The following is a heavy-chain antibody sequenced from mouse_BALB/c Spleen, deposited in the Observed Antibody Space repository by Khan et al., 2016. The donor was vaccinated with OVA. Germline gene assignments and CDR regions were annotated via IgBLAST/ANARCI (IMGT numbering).Heavy chain of an antibody. CDR3: ARRGLRWDFDY. Sequence: VKLQQSGAELAKPGASVKMSCKASGYTFINYWILWVKQRPGQGLEWIGYINPSTGYTEYNQNFKDKATLTADKSSSTAYMQLSSLTSEDSAVYYCARRGLRWDFDYWGHGTTLTVSS. J-gene: IGHJ2*01. CDR2: INPSTGYT. D-gene: IGHD1-1*01. V-gene: IGHV1-7*01. CDR1: GYTFINYW.